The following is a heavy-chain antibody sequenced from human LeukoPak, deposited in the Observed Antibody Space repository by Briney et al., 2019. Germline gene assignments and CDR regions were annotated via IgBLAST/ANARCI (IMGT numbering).Heavy chain of an antibody. CDR2: INHSGST. D-gene: IGHD3-22*01. Sequence: SETLSLTCAVYGGSFSGYYWSWIRQPPGKGLEWIGEINHSGSTNYNPSLKSRVTISVDTSKKQFSLRLSSVTAADTAVYYCARVLYSSGWFDPWGQGTLVTVSS. V-gene: IGHV4-34*01. CDR3: ARVLYSSGWFDP. CDR1: GGSFSGYY. J-gene: IGHJ5*02.